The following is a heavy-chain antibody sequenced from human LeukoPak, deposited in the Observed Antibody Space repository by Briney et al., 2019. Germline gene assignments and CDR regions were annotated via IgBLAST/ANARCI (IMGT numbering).Heavy chain of an antibody. J-gene: IGHJ6*03. CDR2: INWNGGST. CDR3: ARAFPPGYYYYYMDV. CDR1: GFTFDDYG. V-gene: IGHV3-20*04. D-gene: IGHD2/OR15-2a*01. Sequence: PGGSLRLSCAASGFTFDDYGMRLVRQAPGKGLEWVSGINWNGGSTGCADSVKGRFTISRDNAKNSLYLQMNSLRAEDTALYYCARAFPPGYYYYYMDVWGKGTTVTVSS.